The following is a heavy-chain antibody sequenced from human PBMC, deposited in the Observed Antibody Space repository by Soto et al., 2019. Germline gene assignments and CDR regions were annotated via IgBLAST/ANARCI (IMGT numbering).Heavy chain of an antibody. CDR1: GGSISSGDYY. CDR2: ILYSGTT. D-gene: IGHD2-8*01. CDR3: ARNGALDY. V-gene: IGHV4-30-4*01. J-gene: IGHJ4*02. Sequence: QVQLQESGPGLVKPSQTLSLTCTVSGGSISSGDYYWSWIRQPPGKVLEWIGYILYSGTTNYNPSLESRLTISVDTSKNQFSLKLTSVTAADTAVYSCARNGALDYWGRGTLVTVSS.